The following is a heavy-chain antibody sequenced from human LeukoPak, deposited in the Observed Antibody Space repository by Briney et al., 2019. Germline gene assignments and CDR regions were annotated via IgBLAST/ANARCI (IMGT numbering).Heavy chain of an antibody. CDR2: IYRSGSS. CDR3: ARVGGDLVRGHGYFDL. D-gene: IGHD3-10*01. CDR1: GGSISTGSYY. V-gene: IGHV4-30-2*01. J-gene: IGHJ2*01. Sequence: NSSETLSLTCSVSGGSISTGSYYWSWIRQPPGKGLEWIGYIYRSGSSYYNPSLTSRVTISVDRSKNQFSLNLTSVTAADTAVYYCARVGGDLVRGHGYFDLWGRGTLVTVSS.